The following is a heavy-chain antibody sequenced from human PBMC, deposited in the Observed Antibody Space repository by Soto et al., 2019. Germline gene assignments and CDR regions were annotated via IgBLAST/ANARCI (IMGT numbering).Heavy chain of an antibody. V-gene: IGHV1-18*01. Sequence: SXKVSLKAAGYTXGDYGIGLVRQAPGQGLGWRGWIVGESGETNYAQKFRGRVTRTTDTSTTRVYMELRSLRPDDPAVHFCARDYYQLGSYWTDCFDPWGQGTLGTVS. D-gene: IGHD3-10*01. CDR3: ARDYYQLGSYWTDCFDP. CDR2: IVGESGET. CDR1: GYTXGDYG. J-gene: IGHJ5*02.